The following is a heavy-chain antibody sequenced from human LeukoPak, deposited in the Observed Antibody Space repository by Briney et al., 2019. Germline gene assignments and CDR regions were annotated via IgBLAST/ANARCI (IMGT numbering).Heavy chain of an antibody. J-gene: IGHJ6*02. CDR2: ISAYNGNT. Sequence: ASVKVSCKASGYTFTSYGISWVRQAPGQGLEWMGWISAYNGNTNYAQKLQGRVTVTTDTSTSTAYMELRSLRSDDTAVYYCARELPAPPSPLYDFWSGYPRARMDVWGQGTTVTVSS. CDR3: ARELPAPPSPLYDFWSGYPRARMDV. V-gene: IGHV1-18*01. D-gene: IGHD3-3*01. CDR1: GYTFTSYG.